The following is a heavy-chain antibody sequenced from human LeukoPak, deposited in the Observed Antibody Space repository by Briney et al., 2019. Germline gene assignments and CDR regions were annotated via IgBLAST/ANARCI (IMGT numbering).Heavy chain of an antibody. CDR2: ISDSGRNT. Sequence: PGGSLRLSCAASGFTFSIYAMNWVRQAPGKGLEWVSGISDSGRNTYYSDSVKGRFTISRDNSGSTVYLQMNSLTAEDTAQYYCATGCVGSPNCQTTGYDHWGQGTLVTVSS. CDR3: ATGCVGSPNCQTTGYDH. CDR1: GFTFSIYA. D-gene: IGHD2-2*01. V-gene: IGHV3-23*01. J-gene: IGHJ4*02.